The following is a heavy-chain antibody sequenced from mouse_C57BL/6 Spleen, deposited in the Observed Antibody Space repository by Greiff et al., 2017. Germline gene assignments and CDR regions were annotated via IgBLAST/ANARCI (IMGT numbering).Heavy chain of an antibody. CDR1: GFTFSDYY. Sequence: EVKLMESGGGLVQPGGSLKLSCAASGFTFSDYYMYWVRQTPEKRLEWVAYISNGGGSTYYPDTVKGRFTISRDNAKNTLYLQMSRLKSEDTAMYYCARRDYGSTYWYFDVWGTGTTVTVSS. J-gene: IGHJ1*03. CDR3: ARRDYGSTYWYFDV. V-gene: IGHV5-12*01. D-gene: IGHD1-1*01. CDR2: ISNGGGST.